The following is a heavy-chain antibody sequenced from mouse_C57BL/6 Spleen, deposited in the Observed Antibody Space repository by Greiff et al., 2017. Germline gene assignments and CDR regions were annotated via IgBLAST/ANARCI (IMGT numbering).Heavy chain of an antibody. CDR1: GFNIKDDY. D-gene: IGHD2-4*01. Sequence: VQLQQSGAELVRPGASVKLSCTASGFNIKDDYMHWVKQRPEQGLEWIGWIDPENGDTEYASKFQGKATITADTSSNTAYLQLSSLTPEDTAVYYCTTDDYDVERYFDVWGTGTTVTVSS. J-gene: IGHJ1*03. CDR2: IDPENGDT. V-gene: IGHV14-4*01. CDR3: TTDDYDVERYFDV.